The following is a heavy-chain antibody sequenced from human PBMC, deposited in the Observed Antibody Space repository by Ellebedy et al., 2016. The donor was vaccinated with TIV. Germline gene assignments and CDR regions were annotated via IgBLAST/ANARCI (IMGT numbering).Heavy chain of an antibody. CDR1: GYTFTSFD. V-gene: IGHV1-8*01. Sequence: AASVKVSCKASGYTFTSFDINWMRQATEQGLEWMGWVNPNSGNTGYAQKFQGRVTMTRNTSISTAYMELSSLRSEDTAVYYCARPMTTVTPRGYFDNWGQGTLVTVAS. D-gene: IGHD4-17*01. CDR3: ARPMTTVTPRGYFDN. CDR2: VNPNSGNT. J-gene: IGHJ4*02.